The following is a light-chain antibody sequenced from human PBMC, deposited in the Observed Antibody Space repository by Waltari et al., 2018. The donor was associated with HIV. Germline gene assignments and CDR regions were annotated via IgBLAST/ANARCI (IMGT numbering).Light chain of an antibody. CDR1: QSVSSSS. J-gene: IGKJ3*01. CDR3: QQYGSSPFT. Sequence: GERATLSCRASQSVSSSSLAWYQQKHGQAPRLLIYGASSRATGIPDRFSGSRSGTDFTLTITRLEPEDFAVYYCQQYGSSPFTFGPGTKVDIK. V-gene: IGKV3-20*01. CDR2: GAS.